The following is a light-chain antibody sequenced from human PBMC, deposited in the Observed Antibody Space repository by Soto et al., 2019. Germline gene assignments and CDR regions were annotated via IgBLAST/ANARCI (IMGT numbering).Light chain of an antibody. CDR2: DDS. CDR3: QVWDSSSDHRV. CDR1: NIGSKS. V-gene: IGLV3-21*02. Sequence: SCELTQPPSVSVAPGQTARITCGGTNIGSKSVHWYQQKPGQAPVLVVYDDSDRPSGIPERFSGSNSGNTATLTISRVEAGDEADYYCQVWDSSSDHRVFGGGTKLTVL. J-gene: IGLJ3*02.